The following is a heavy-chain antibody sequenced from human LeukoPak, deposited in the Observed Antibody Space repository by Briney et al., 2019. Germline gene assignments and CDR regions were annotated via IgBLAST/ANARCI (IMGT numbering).Heavy chain of an antibody. CDR1: GFTFSSYS. J-gene: IGHJ4*02. CDR2: ITNSSSYI. CDR3: ARDRTDIVVVVAATLSAELDY. Sequence: TGRSQRLSCASSGFTFSSYSMKGVHHAPGRGLELVSSITNSSSYIYYQDSVKGGITISRDNTKNSLYQQMNSLRAEDTAVHYCARDRTDIVVVVAATLSAELDYWGQGTLVTVSS. V-gene: IGHV3-21*01. D-gene: IGHD2-15*01.